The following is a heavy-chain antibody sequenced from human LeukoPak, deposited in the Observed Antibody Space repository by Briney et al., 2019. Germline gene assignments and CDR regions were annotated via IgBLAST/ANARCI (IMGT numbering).Heavy chain of an antibody. CDR3: AAEPLDFGSRNYGFPFDY. CDR1: GFTFARST. Sequence: GGSLRLSCAASGFTFARSTMNWVRQAPGKGLEWVSSISSSSTYIWYADSLRGRFTISRDNGKNSLFLQMSSLRAEDTAVYYCAAEPLDFGSRNYGFPFDYWGQGTLVTVSP. V-gene: IGHV3-21*01. CDR2: ISSSSTYI. D-gene: IGHD3-10*01. J-gene: IGHJ4*02.